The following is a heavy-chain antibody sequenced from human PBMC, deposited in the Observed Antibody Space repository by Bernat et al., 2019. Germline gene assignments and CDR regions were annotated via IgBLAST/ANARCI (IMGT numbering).Heavy chain of an antibody. J-gene: IGHJ6*02. CDR1: GFTFSSYG. D-gene: IGHD2-2*03. CDR3: ARDGYCSSTSCYIYYYYGMDV. CDR2: ISYDGSNK. Sequence: QVQLVESGGGVVQPGRSLRLSCAASGFTFSSYGMHWVRQAPGKGLEWVAVISYDGSNKYYADSVKGRFTISRDNSKNTLYLQMNSLSAEDTAVYYCARDGYCSSTSCYIYYYYGMDVWGQGTTVTVSS. V-gene: IGHV3-30*03.